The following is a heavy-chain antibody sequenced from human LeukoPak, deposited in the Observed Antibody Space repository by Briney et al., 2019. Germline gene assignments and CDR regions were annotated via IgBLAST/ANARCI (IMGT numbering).Heavy chain of an antibody. CDR2: IYPGDSDT. D-gene: IGHD4-17*01. J-gene: IGHJ6*02. Sequence: GESLQISCKGSGYSFSRYWIGWVRQMPGKALEWMGIIYPGDSDTRYSPSFQGQVTISADKSISTAYLQWSSLKASDTAMYYCATSGDYLDYYYGMDVWGQGTTVTVSS. V-gene: IGHV5-51*01. CDR1: GYSFSRYW. CDR3: ATSGDYLDYYYGMDV.